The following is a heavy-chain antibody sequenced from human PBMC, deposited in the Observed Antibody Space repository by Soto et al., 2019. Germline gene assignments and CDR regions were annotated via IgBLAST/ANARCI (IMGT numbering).Heavy chain of an antibody. V-gene: IGHV3-9*01. Sequence: EVQLVESGGGLVQPGRSLRLSCGASGFTFEDYAMHWVRQVPGKGLEWVSGINWNSGSIGYGDSVKGRLAISRDNANNSLHLQMNILCAEDTAFYYCVKDESINWYSGHFRHWGQGTLVTVSS. CDR2: INWNSGSI. CDR1: GFTFEDYA. D-gene: IGHD6-13*01. CDR3: VKDESINWYSGHFRH. J-gene: IGHJ1*01.